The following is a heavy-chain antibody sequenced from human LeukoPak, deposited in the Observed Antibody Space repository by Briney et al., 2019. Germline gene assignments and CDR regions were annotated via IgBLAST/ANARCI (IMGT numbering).Heavy chain of an antibody. Sequence: TTSQTLSLTRLVSGPSTTSYYSSCIRQLPGNGLEWVGYIYYSGSSNYNPSHKSRVSISVDTSKNQFSLKLSSVTAADTAVYYCARSSVTTGPYYFDYWGQGTLVTVSS. V-gene: IGHV4-59*01. CDR2: IYYSGSS. J-gene: IGHJ4*02. CDR1: GPSTTSYY. D-gene: IGHD4-17*01. CDR3: ARSSVTTGPYYFDY.